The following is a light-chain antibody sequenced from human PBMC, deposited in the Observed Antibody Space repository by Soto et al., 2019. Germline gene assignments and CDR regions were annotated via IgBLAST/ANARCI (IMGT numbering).Light chain of an antibody. CDR2: DVS. CDR1: ISDIGGYNY. J-gene: IGLJ2*01. CDR3: SSYTNSGTRV. Sequence: QSVLTQPASVSGSPGQSITISCTGTISDIGGYNYVSWYQQHPGKAPKLMIYDVSDRPSGVSSRFSGSKSGNTASLTISGLQAEDEADYYCSSYTNSGTRVFGGGTKLTVL. V-gene: IGLV2-14*01.